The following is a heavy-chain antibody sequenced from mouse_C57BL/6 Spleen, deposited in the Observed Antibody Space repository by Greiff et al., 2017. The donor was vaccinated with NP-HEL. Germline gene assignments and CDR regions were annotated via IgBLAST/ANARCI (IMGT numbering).Heavy chain of an antibody. D-gene: IGHD2-1*01. CDR2: IHPNSGST. CDR3: ARSGGNYGYFDV. V-gene: IGHV1-64*01. J-gene: IGHJ1*03. Sequence: VQLQQPGAELVKPGASVKLSCKASGYTFTSYWMHWVKQRPGQGLEWIGMIHPNSGSTNYNEKFKSKATLTVDKSSSTAYMQLSSLTSEDSAVYYCARSGGNYGYFDVWGTGTTVTVSS. CDR1: GYTFTSYW.